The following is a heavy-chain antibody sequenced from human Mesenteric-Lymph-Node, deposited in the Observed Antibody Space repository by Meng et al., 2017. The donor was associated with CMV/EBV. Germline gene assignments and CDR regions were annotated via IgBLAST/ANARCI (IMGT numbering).Heavy chain of an antibody. CDR3: ARDLASSSWYGFWFDP. CDR1: GYTFTAYY. Sequence: ASVKVSCKASGYTFTAYYVHWVRQAPGQGLEWMGWINPNSGGTNHAQKFQGRVTMTRDTSISTAYMELSRLRSDDTAVYYCARDLASSSWYGFWFDPWGQGTLVTVSS. J-gene: IGHJ5*02. V-gene: IGHV1-2*02. D-gene: IGHD6-13*01. CDR2: INPNSGGT.